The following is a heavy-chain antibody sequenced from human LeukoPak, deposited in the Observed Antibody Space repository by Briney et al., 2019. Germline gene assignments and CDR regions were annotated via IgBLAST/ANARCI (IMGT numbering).Heavy chain of an antibody. D-gene: IGHD4-23*01. CDR2: ITSTTSST. CDR1: GFTFSIYA. V-gene: IGHV3-23*01. Sequence: GGSLRLSCAASGFTFSIYAMHWVRQAPGKGLEWVSTITSTTSSTSYADSVKGRFTISRDNSKRTLYLQMNSLRAEDTAMYYCAKDPNGDYVGAFDFWGQGTLVTVSS. J-gene: IGHJ3*01. CDR3: AKDPNGDYVGAFDF.